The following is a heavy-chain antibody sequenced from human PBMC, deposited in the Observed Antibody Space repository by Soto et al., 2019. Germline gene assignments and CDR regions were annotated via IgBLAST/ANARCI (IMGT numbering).Heavy chain of an antibody. V-gene: IGHV3-72*01. Sequence: PGGSLRLSCVVSGFTFSDYYIDWVRQAPRKGLEWIGGSRNKVNFYNTEFAAGVKGRFTISRDDSKRSVALQMTGLQVEDTAIYYCARGCNHLYGRSTNREPRSDYCGPATQVTVSS. CDR3: ARGCNHLYGRSTNREPRSDY. J-gene: IGHJ4*02. CDR1: GFTFSDYY. D-gene: IGHD3-16*02. CDR2: SRNKVNFYNT.